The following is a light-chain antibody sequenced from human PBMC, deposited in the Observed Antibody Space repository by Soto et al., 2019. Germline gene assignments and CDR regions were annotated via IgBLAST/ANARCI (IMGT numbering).Light chain of an antibody. V-gene: IGLV2-11*01. CDR3: CSYAGSFTWV. CDR2: DAN. Sequence: QSVLTQPRSVSGSPGQSVTISCTGTTGDVGAYNFVSWYQLYPGKAPKLMIYDANKRPSGVPDRFSASKSGNTASLTISGLQAEDEADYHCCSYAGSFTWVFGGGTKVTVL. CDR1: TGDVGAYNF. J-gene: IGLJ3*02.